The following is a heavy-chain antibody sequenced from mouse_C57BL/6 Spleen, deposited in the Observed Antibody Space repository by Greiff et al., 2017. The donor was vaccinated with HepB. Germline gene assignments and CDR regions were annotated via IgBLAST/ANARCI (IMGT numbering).Heavy chain of an antibody. CDR2: IYPGNSDT. Sequence: EVQLQQSGTVLARPGASVKMSCKTSGYTFTSYWMHWVKQRPGQGLEWIGAIYPGNSDTSYNQKFKGKAKLTAVTSASTAYMELSSLTNEDSAVYYCTRTYGKKVYAMDYWGQGTSVTVSS. CDR1: GYTFTSYW. D-gene: IGHD2-1*01. V-gene: IGHV1-5*01. J-gene: IGHJ4*01. CDR3: TRTYGKKVYAMDY.